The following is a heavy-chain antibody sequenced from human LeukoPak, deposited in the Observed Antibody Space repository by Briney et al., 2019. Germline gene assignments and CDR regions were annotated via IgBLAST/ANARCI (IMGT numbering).Heavy chain of an antibody. V-gene: IGHV3-23*01. D-gene: IGHD6-6*01. J-gene: IGHJ4*02. CDR2: ISGSGGST. Sequence: GGSLRLSCAASGFTFSSYAMSWVRQAPGKELEWVSAISGSGGSTYYADSVKGRFTISRDNSKNTLYLQMNSLRAEDTAVYYCAKDIQVARSPFFDYWGQGTLVTVSS. CDR1: GFTFSSYA. CDR3: AKDIQVARSPFFDY.